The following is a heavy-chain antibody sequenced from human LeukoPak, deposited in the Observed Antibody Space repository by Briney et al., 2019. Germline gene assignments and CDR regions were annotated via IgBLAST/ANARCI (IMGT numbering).Heavy chain of an antibody. J-gene: IGHJ4*02. CDR3: ARGITAGFDY. CDR1: GGSISSYY. D-gene: IGHD6-13*01. CDR2: IYYSGST. V-gene: IGHV4-59*01. Sequence: SETPSLTCTVSGGSISSYYWSWIRQPPGKGLEWIGYIYYSGSTNYNPSLKSRVTISVDTSKNQFSLKLSSVTAADTAVYYCARGITAGFDYLGQGTLVTVSS.